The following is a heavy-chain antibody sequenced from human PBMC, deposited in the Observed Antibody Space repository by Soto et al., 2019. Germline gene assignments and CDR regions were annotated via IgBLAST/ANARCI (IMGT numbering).Heavy chain of an antibody. V-gene: IGHV4-61*01. CDR2: IYYSGST. Sequence: SETLSLTCTVSGASVNSGNYYWSWIRQPPGKGLEWIGYIYYSGSTNYNPSLKSRVTISLDTSKNQFSLNLSSVTAADTAVYFCAGVRLAVFVDNYFNCRDVWGQGAAVTVFS. J-gene: IGHJ6*02. CDR1: GASVNSGNYY. CDR3: AGVRLAVFVDNYFNCRDV. D-gene: IGHD3-9*01.